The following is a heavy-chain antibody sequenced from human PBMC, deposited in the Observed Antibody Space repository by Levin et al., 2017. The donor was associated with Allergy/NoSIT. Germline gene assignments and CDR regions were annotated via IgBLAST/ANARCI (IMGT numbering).Heavy chain of an antibody. J-gene: IGHJ3*02. V-gene: IGHV3-9*01. CDR2: IGWNSDTI. CDR3: AKDVGTKWLHNAFDI. D-gene: IGHD5-24*01. CDR1: GFTFDDYA. Sequence: SLKISCAASGFTFDDYAMHWVRQAPGKGLEWVSTIGWNSDTIAYADSVKGRFTISRDNAENSLYLQMNSLSPDDTAFYYCAKDVGTKWLHNAFDIWGQGTMVTVSS.